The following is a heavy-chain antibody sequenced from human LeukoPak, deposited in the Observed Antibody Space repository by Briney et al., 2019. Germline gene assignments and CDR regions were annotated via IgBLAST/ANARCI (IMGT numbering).Heavy chain of an antibody. D-gene: IGHD3-16*01. CDR1: GGSISSCY. Sequence: SETLSLTCTVSGGSISSCYWSWIRQPPGKGLEWIGEINHSGSTNYNPSLKSRVTISVDTSKNQFSLKLSSVTAADTAVYYCARGRGARLNKFDYWGQGTLVTVSS. CDR2: INHSGST. V-gene: IGHV4-34*01. CDR3: ARGRGARLNKFDY. J-gene: IGHJ4*02.